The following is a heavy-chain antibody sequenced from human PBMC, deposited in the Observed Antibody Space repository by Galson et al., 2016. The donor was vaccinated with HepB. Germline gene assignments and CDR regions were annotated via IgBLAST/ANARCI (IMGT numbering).Heavy chain of an antibody. CDR1: GYTFTSYG. V-gene: IGHV1-18*04. J-gene: IGHJ5*02. CDR2: ITANNGDT. D-gene: IGHD6-19*01. Sequence: SVKVSCKASGYTFTSYGISWVRQAPGQGLEWMGRITANNGDTNYAQKFQGRVTMTTDTSTSTAYLDLRSLRSDDTAVYFCARGGSSAWLNWFGPWGQGTQVTVSS. CDR3: ARGGSSAWLNWFGP.